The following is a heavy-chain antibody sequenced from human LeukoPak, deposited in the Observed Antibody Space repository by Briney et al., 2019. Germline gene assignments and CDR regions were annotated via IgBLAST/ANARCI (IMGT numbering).Heavy chain of an antibody. CDR2: INHSGST. Sequence: KSSETLSLTCAVYGGSFSGYYWSWIRQPPGKGLEWIGEINHSGSTNYNLSLKSRVTISVDTSKNQFSLKLSSVTAADTAVYYCARGFYSSSWYYWFDPWGQGTLVTVSS. CDR1: GGSFSGYY. CDR3: ARGFYSSSWYYWFDP. V-gene: IGHV4-34*01. J-gene: IGHJ5*02. D-gene: IGHD6-13*01.